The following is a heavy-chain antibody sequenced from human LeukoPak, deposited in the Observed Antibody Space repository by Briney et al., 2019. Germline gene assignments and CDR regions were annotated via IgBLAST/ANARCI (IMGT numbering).Heavy chain of an antibody. V-gene: IGHV1-69*05. CDR1: GGTFSSYA. Sequence: ASVKVSCKASGGTFSSYAISWVRQAPGQGLEWMGGIIPIFGTANYAQKFQGRVTITTDESTSTAYMELSSLRSEDTAVYYCARVYYDSSGYRPPDYYYYMDVWGKGTTVTVSS. D-gene: IGHD3-22*01. J-gene: IGHJ6*03. CDR3: ARVYYDSSGYRPPDYYYYMDV. CDR2: IIPIFGTA.